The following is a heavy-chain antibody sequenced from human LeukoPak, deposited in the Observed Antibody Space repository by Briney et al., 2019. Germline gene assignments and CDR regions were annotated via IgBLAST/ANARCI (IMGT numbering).Heavy chain of an antibody. Sequence: GGSLRLSCAASGFTFSDSAIHWVRQASGKGLVWVSRINEDGGITNYADSVRGRFTISRDNAKNSLYLQMNSLRAEDTALYYCAKDMDPWVRGVIAYWGQGTLVTVSS. D-gene: IGHD3-10*01. CDR3: AKDMDPWVRGVIAY. V-gene: IGHV3-74*01. J-gene: IGHJ4*02. CDR1: GFTFSDSA. CDR2: INEDGGIT.